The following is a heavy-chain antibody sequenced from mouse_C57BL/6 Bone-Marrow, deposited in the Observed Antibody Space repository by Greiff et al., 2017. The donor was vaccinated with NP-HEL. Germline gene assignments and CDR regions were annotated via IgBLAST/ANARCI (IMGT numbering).Heavy chain of an antibody. Sequence: EVHLVESGGGLVKPGGSLKLSCAASGFTFSSYAMSWVRQTPEKRLEWVATISDGGSYTYYPDNVKGRFTISRDNAKNNLYLQMSHLKSEETAMYSQATNWGQGTLVTVSA. D-gene: IGHD3-2*02. J-gene: IGHJ3*01. V-gene: IGHV5-4*01. CDR3: ATN. CDR1: GFTFSSYA. CDR2: ISDGGSYT.